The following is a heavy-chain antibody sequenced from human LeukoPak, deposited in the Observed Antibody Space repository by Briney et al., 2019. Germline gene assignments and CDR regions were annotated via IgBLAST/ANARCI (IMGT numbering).Heavy chain of an antibody. V-gene: IGHV1-2*06. CDR3: ARGPSGSDY. D-gene: IGHD3-10*01. Sequence: ASVKVSCKVSGYTFTGYYLHWVRQAPGQGLEWMGRINPSSGGTNYAQKFQGSVTMTRDTSINTAYLDLSSLRSDDTAVYYCARGPSGSDYWGQGTLVIVSS. J-gene: IGHJ4*02. CDR2: INPSSGGT. CDR1: GYTFTGYY.